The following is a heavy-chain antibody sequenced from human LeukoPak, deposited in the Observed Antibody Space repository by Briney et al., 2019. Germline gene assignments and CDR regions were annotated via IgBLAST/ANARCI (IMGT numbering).Heavy chain of an antibody. CDR3: ARDLLPRKWLNWFDP. CDR2: IVVGSGNT. D-gene: IGHD3-22*01. J-gene: IGHJ5*02. Sequence: SVKVSCKASGFTFTSSAMQWVRQARGQRLEWIGWIVVGSGNTNYAQKFQERVTMTRDTSISTAYMELSRLRSDDTAVYYCARDLLPRKWLNWFDPWGQGTLVTVSS. CDR1: GFTFTSSA. V-gene: IGHV1-58*02.